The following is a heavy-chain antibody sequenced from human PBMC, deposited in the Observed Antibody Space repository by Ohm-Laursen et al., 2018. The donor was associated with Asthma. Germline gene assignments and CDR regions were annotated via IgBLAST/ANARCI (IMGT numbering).Heavy chain of an antibody. D-gene: IGHD3-9*01. J-gene: IGHJ5*02. CDR2: MHSSGGA. CDR1: GGSISGYY. Sequence: SETLPLTCSVSGGSISGYYWSWIRQPPGRGLEWIAYMHSSGGANYNPSLQSRVTLSVDTSNNRVSLRLSFVTAADTALYFCARLDWALSVFDLWGQGALVTVAS. V-gene: IGHV4-59*01. CDR3: ARLDWALSVFDL.